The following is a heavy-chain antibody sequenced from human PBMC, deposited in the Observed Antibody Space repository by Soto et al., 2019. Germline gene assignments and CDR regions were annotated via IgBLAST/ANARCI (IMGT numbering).Heavy chain of an antibody. CDR2: INHSGST. CDR3: ARGPYCSGGSCLNWFDP. V-gene: IGHV4-34*01. Sequence: SETLSLTCAVHGGSFSGYYWTWIRQPPGKGLAWIGEINHSGSTNYNPSLKGRVTIPVDTSKNQFSLRLSSVTAADTAVYYCARGPYCSGGSCLNWFDPWGPGTLVTVSS. D-gene: IGHD2-15*01. J-gene: IGHJ5*02. CDR1: GGSFSGYY.